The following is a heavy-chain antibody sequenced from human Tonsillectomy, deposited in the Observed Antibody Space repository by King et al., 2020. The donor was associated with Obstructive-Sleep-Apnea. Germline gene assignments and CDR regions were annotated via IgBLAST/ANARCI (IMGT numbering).Heavy chain of an antibody. Sequence: VQLVESGGGLVQPGGSLRLSCAASGFIFSSYWMTWVRQAPGKGLEWVANIRPDGSEKYYVDSVKGRFTISRDNAKKSLYLQMNSLRAEDTAVYYCARGPLKTGTMKFDYWGQGTLVTVSS. CDR1: GFIFSSYW. CDR3: ARGPLKTGTMKFDY. D-gene: IGHD1-7*01. J-gene: IGHJ4*02. V-gene: IGHV3-7*03. CDR2: IRPDGSEK.